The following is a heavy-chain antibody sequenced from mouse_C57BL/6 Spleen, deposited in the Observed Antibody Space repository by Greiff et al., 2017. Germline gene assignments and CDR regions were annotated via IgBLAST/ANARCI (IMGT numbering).Heavy chain of an antibody. CDR3: AREDDYDVWFAY. V-gene: IGHV1-82*01. CDR2: IYPGDGDT. CDR1: GYAFSSSW. Sequence: QVQLQQSGPELVKPGASAKISCKASGYAFSSSWMNWVKQRPGKGLEWIGRIYPGDGDTNYNGKFKGKATLTADKSSSTAYMQLSSLTSEDSAVYFCAREDDYDVWFAYWGQGTLVTVSA. D-gene: IGHD2-4*01. J-gene: IGHJ3*01.